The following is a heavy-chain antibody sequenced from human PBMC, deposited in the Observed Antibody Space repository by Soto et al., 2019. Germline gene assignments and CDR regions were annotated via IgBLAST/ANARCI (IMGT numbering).Heavy chain of an antibody. J-gene: IGHJ6*02. V-gene: IGHV3-30*18. Sequence: QVQLVESGGGVVQPGRSLRLSCAASGFTFSSYGMHWVRQAPGNGLEWVAVISYDGSNKYYADSVKGRFTISRDNSKNTLYLQMNSLRAEDTAVYYCAKGGELIWCGESTLTNALGSGMDVWGQGTTVTVSS. CDR2: ISYDGSNK. CDR3: AKGGELIWCGESTLTNALGSGMDV. D-gene: IGHD3-10*01. CDR1: GFTFSSYG.